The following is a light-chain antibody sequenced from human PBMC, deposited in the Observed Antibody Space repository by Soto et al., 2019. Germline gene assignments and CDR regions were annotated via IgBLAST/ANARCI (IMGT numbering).Light chain of an antibody. CDR3: QQYNNWPRT. CDR1: QGVSRK. Sequence: DIVMTQSPATLSVAPGERVTFSCRASQGVSRKLAWYQHKPGQAPRLLIYGASTRATGIPARFSGSGSGTEFTLTISSLQSEDFAVYYCQQYNNWPRTFGQGTKVDNK. J-gene: IGKJ1*01. V-gene: IGKV3-15*01. CDR2: GAS.